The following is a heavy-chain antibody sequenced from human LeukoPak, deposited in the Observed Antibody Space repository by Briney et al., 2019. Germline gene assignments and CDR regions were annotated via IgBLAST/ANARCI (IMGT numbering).Heavy chain of an antibody. V-gene: IGHV4-4*07. Sequence: SETLSLTCTVSGGSISSYYWSWIRQPAGKGLEWIGRIYTSGSTNYNPSLKSRVTMSVDTPKNQFSLKLSSVTAADTAVYYCARDMVLGSTSHIVGGYFDLWGRGTLVTVSS. CDR1: GGSISSYY. J-gene: IGHJ2*01. D-gene: IGHD2-2*01. CDR3: ARDMVLGSTSHIVGGYFDL. CDR2: IYTSGST.